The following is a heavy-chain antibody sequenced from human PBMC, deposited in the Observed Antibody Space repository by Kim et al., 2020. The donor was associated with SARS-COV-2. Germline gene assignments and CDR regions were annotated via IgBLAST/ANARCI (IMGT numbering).Heavy chain of an antibody. Sequence: GGSLRLSCTASGFTFSNYWMSWVRQGPGKGLEWVANIKPDGSETNYVDSMRGRFTISRDNAKNSLYLQMNSLRVEDTAVYYCVREGWGHFFDHWGLGTVVTVSS. J-gene: IGHJ4*02. CDR1: GFTFSNYW. D-gene: IGHD2-21*02. CDR2: IKPDGSET. CDR3: VREGWGHFFDH. V-gene: IGHV3-7*03.